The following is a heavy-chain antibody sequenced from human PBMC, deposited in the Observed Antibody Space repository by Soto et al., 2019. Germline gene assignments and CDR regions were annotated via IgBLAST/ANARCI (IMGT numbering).Heavy chain of an antibody. Sequence: QVQLVQSGAEVKKPGASVKVSCKDSGYTFTSYGISWVRQAPGQGLEWMGWISAYNGNTNYAQKLQGRVTMTTDTSTSTAYMELRSLRSDDTAVYYCASDHYDIPDYYYYGMDVWGQGTTVTVSS. CDR1: GYTFTSYG. D-gene: IGHD3-9*01. CDR2: ISAYNGNT. J-gene: IGHJ6*02. V-gene: IGHV1-18*01. CDR3: ASDHYDIPDYYYYGMDV.